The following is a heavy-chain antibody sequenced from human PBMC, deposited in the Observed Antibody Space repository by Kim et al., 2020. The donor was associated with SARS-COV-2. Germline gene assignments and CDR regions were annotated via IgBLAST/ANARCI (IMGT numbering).Heavy chain of an antibody. CDR2: INPNGGSP. Sequence: ASVKVSCKASGYTFTSYYMHWVRQAPGQGLEWMGIINPNGGSPSYAQKFQGRVTMTWDTSTSTVYMELSSLRSEDTALYYCARAARDLMYYNILNGYYNWFVAWGQGTLVTVSS. J-gene: IGHJ5*02. V-gene: IGHV1-46*01. D-gene: IGHD3-9*01. CDR3: ARAARDLMYYNILNGYYNWFVA. CDR1: GYTFTSYY.